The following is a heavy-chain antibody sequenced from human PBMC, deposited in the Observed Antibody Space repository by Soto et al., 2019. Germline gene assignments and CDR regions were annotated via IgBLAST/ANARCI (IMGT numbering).Heavy chain of an antibody. CDR2: ISYDGSNE. Sequence: GGSLRLSCAASGFTFSSYSMHWVRQAPGKGLEWVAVISYDGSNEYYADSVKGRFTISRDNSKNTLYLQMNSLRPEDTALYYCARVYSSLDYGIDFWGQGTLVTVSS. V-gene: IGHV3-30-3*01. CDR1: GFTFSSYS. CDR3: ARVYSSLDYGIDF. J-gene: IGHJ4*02. D-gene: IGHD6-6*01.